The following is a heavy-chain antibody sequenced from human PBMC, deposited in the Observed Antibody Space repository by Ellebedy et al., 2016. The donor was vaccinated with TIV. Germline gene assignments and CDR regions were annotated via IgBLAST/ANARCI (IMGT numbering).Heavy chain of an antibody. Sequence: PGGSLRLSCAASGFTFADYGMSWVRHGPGKGLEWVSGINWNGGSTGYADSVKGRFTISRENAKNSLFLQMNSLRAEDTALYYCVRGLKPVAGWTIGAFYIWGQGTMVTVSS. CDR1: GFTFADYG. J-gene: IGHJ3*02. CDR3: VRGLKPVAGWTIGAFYI. V-gene: IGHV3-20*04. CDR2: INWNGGST. D-gene: IGHD6-19*01.